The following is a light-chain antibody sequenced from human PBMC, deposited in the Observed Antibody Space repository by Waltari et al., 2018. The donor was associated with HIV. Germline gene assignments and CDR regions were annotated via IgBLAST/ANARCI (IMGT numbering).Light chain of an antibody. CDR1: SSDIGGYNY. CDR2: EVT. CDR3: SSFAPTNKCYVL. Sequence: QSTLTQPPSASGSPGQSVTISCTGTSSDIGGYNYVSWYQQHPGQAPKLIMTEVTKRPSGVPDRFSGSKSGNTASLTVSGLQADDEALYYCSSFAPTNKCYVLFGGGTTLTVL. J-gene: IGLJ2*01. V-gene: IGLV2-8*01.